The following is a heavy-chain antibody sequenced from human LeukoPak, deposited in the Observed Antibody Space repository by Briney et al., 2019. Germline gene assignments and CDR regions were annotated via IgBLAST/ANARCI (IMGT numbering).Heavy chain of an antibody. CDR1: GGSISSSSYY. V-gene: IGHV4-39*01. Sequence: PSETLSLTCTVSGGSISSSSYYWGWIRQPPGKGLEWIGSIYYSGSTYYNPSLKSRVTISVDTSKNQFSLKLSSVTAADTAVYYCARQWVPWDIVVVPAAPVDYWGQGTLVTVSS. CDR3: ARQWVPWDIVVVPAAPVDY. CDR2: IYYSGST. D-gene: IGHD2-2*01. J-gene: IGHJ4*02.